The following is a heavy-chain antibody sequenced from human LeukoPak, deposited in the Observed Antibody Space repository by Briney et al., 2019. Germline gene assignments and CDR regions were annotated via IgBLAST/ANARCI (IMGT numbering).Heavy chain of an antibody. J-gene: IGHJ4*02. Sequence: GGSLRLSCAASGFTVSSNYMSWVRQAPGKGLEWVSVIYSGGSTYYADSVKGRLTISRDNSKNTLYLQMNSLRAEDTAVYYCARVSGSGSYKSFDYWGQGTLVTVSS. CDR3: ARVSGSGSYKSFDY. D-gene: IGHD3-10*01. CDR1: GFTVSSNY. V-gene: IGHV3-53*01. CDR2: IYSGGST.